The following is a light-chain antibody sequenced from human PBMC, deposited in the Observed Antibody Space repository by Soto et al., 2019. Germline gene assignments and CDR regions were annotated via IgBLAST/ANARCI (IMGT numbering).Light chain of an antibody. CDR2: GTS. Sequence: EIVLTQSPGTLSLSPGEIATLSCRASQSISSSNFAWYQQKPGQAPRLLIYGTSTRDTGIPDRCSGSGSGTDFSLTISRLEPEDFAMYYCQQFGSSPSFGQGTNVELK. CDR3: QQFGSSPS. J-gene: IGKJ1*01. V-gene: IGKV3-20*01. CDR1: QSISSSN.